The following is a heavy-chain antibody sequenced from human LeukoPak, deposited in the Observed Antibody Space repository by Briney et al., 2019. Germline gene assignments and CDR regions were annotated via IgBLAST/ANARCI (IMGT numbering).Heavy chain of an antibody. D-gene: IGHD3-10*01. V-gene: IGHV6-1*01. CDR1: GDSVSSNNAV. J-gene: IGHJ4*02. Sequence: SQTLSLTCGISGDSVSSNNAVWNWIRQSPSRGLEWLGKTYYRSKWNYDYAVSMKSRITINPDTSKNHFSLQLSSVTPEDTAVYYCARSVNSGCLDCWGQGVLVTVSS. CDR2: TYYRSKWNY. CDR3: ARSVNSGCLDC.